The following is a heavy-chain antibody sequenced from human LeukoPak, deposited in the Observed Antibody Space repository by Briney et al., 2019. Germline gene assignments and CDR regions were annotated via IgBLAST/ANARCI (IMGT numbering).Heavy chain of an antibody. Sequence: PSETLSLTCTVSGASVNSGDYYWGWIRQSPGKGLEWIGSMFYSGNTYYNSSLKSRVTISVDTSRNQLSLKLSAVTTADTAMYYCARHGVGDYYCDSWGQGTLVTVSS. CDR3: ARHGVGDYYCDS. D-gene: IGHD3-16*01. V-gene: IGHV4-39*01. CDR1: GASVNSGDYY. J-gene: IGHJ4*02. CDR2: MFYSGNT.